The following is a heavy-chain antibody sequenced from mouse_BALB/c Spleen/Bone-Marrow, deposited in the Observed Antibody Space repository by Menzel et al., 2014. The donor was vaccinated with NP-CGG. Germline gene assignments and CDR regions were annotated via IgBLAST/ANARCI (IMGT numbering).Heavy chain of an antibody. J-gene: IGHJ2*01. D-gene: IGHD4-1*01. Sequence: QVQLQQSGAELAKPGASVKMSCKASGYTFTSYWMHWVKQRPGQGLEWIGYINPSTGYTEYNQKFKDKATLTADKSSSTAYMQLSSLTSEDSAVCYCARSRTGTYVDYGGQGTTLTVSS. CDR1: GYTFTSYW. CDR2: INPSTGYT. CDR3: ARSRTGTYVDY. V-gene: IGHV1-7*01.